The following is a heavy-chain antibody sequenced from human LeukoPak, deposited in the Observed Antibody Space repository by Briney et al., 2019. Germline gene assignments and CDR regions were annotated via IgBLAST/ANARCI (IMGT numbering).Heavy chain of an antibody. Sequence: ASVKVSCKASGGTFSSYAISWVRQAPGQGLEWMGGIIPIFGTANYAQKFQGRVTITADESTSTAYMELSSLRSEDTAVYYCARGANWNDAFDNWGQGTMVTVSS. V-gene: IGHV1-69*13. J-gene: IGHJ3*02. CDR1: GGTFSSYA. D-gene: IGHD1-1*01. CDR3: ARGANWNDAFDN. CDR2: IIPIFGTA.